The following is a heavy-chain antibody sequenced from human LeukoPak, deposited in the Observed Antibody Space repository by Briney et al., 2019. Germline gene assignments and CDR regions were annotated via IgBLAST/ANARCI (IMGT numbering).Heavy chain of an antibody. Sequence: SETLSLTCAVYGGSFSGYYWSWIRQPPEKGLEWIGEINHSGSTNYNPSLKSRVTISVDTSKNQFSLKLSSVTAADTAVYYCARGVGNILTGYSLDYWGQGTLVTVSS. V-gene: IGHV4-34*01. J-gene: IGHJ4*02. CDR2: INHSGST. D-gene: IGHD3-9*01. CDR1: GGSFSGYY. CDR3: ARGVGNILTGYSLDY.